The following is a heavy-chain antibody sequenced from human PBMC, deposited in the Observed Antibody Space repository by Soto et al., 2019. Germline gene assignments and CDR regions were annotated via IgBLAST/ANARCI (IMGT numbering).Heavy chain of an antibody. CDR2: IIPIFGTA. Sequence: SVKVSCKAAGGSFSSYAISWGRQAPGQGLEWMGGIIPIFGTANYAQKFQGRVTITADESTSTAYMELSSLRSEDTAVYYCTTGPMIVVVTELRQGTDYWGQGTLVTVSS. J-gene: IGHJ4*02. D-gene: IGHD3-22*01. V-gene: IGHV1-69*01. CDR3: TTGPMIVVVTELRQGTDY. CDR1: GGSFSSYA.